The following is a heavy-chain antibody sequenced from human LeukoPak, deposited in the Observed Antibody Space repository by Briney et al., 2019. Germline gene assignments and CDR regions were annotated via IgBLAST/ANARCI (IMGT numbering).Heavy chain of an antibody. CDR3: GREYCSSTSCSPAGY. CDR2: ISYDGSNK. CDR1: GFTFSSYG. J-gene: IGHJ4*02. D-gene: IGHD2-2*01. V-gene: IGHV3-30*03. Sequence: GRSLRLSCAASGFTFSSYGMHWVRQAPGKGLEWVAVISYDGSNKYYADSVKGRFTISRDNSKNTLYLQMNSLRAEDTAVYYCGREYCSSTSCSPAGYWGQGTLVTVSS.